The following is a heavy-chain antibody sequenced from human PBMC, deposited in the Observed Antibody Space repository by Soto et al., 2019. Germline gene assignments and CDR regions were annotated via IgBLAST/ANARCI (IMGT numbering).Heavy chain of an antibody. CDR2: IRSKAYGGTT. CDR3: SRSDYGYYYGMDV. V-gene: IGHV3-49*03. CDR1: GFTFGDYA. J-gene: IGHJ6*02. D-gene: IGHD4-17*01. Sequence: GGSLRLSCTASGFTFGDYAMSWFRQAPGKGLEWVGFIRSKAYGGTTEYAASVKGRFTISRDDSKSIAYLEMNSLKTEDTAVYYCSRSDYGYYYGMDVWGQGTTVTVSS.